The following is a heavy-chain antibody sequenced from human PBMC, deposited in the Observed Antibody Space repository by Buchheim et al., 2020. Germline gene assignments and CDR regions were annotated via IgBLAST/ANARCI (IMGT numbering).Heavy chain of an antibody. D-gene: IGHD3-3*01. J-gene: IGHJ4*02. Sequence: EVQLEESGGGLVQPGGSLRLSCAASGFSVSSKFMSWVRQAPGKGLEWVSVIYSGGTTYYADSVKGRFTISRDNSKNTLYLQMNGLRAEDTAVYYCARDLRNTYEFDYWGQGTL. CDR1: GFSVSSKF. CDR3: ARDLRNTYEFDY. CDR2: IYSGGTT. V-gene: IGHV3-66*01.